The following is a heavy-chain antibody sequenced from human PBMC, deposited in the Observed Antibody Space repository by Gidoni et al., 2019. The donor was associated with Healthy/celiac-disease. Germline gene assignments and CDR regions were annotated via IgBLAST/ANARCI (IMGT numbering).Heavy chain of an antibody. CDR3: ARVGYYGSGRRGDY. CDR2: INHSGST. CDR1: GGSFSGYY. D-gene: IGHD3-10*01. J-gene: IGHJ4*02. Sequence: QVPLQQWGAGLLKPSETLSLTCAVYGGSFSGYYWSWIRQPPGKGLEWIGEINHSGSTNYNPSLKSRVTISVDTSKNQFSLKLSSVTAADTAVYYCARVGYYGSGRRGDYWGQGTLVTVSS. V-gene: IGHV4-34*01.